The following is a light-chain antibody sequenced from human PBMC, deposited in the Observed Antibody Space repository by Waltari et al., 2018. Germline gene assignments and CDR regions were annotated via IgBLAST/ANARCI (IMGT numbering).Light chain of an antibody. CDR3: HQRLIWPYT. CDR1: QSVGSY. J-gene: IGKJ2*01. V-gene: IGKV3-11*01. Sequence: EIVSTQSPATLSLSPGERATLSCRASQSVGSYLAWYQQKPGQAPRLLIYDASNRATGIPARFSGSGSGTDFTFTISSLESEDFVVYYCHQRLIWPYTFGQGTKLEIK. CDR2: DAS.